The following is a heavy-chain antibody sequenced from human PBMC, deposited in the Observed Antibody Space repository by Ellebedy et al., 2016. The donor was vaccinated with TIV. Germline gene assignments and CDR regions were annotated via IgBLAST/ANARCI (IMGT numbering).Heavy chain of an antibody. D-gene: IGHD5-12*01. CDR2: IWYDGSNK. CDR1: GFTFSSYG. J-gene: IGHJ6*03. Sequence: GGSLRLXCAASGFTFSSYGMHWVRQAPGKGLEWVAVIWYDGSNKYYADSVKGRFTISRDNSKNTLYLQMNSLRAEDTAVYYCASGGYGAYYYMDVWGKGTTVTVSS. V-gene: IGHV3-33*01. CDR3: ASGGYGAYYYMDV.